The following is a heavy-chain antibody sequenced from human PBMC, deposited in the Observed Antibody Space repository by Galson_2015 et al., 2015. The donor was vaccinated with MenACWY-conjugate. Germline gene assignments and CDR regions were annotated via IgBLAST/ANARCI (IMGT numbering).Heavy chain of an antibody. V-gene: IGHV5-10-1*01. CDR2: IDPSDSYT. CDR3: ARLRPDYDFWSGYPSHGTDV. CDR1: GYSFTSYW. J-gene: IGHJ6*02. Sequence: QSGAEVKKPGESLRISCKGSGYSFTSYWISWVRQMPGKGLEWMGRIDPSDSYTNYSPSFQGNVTISADKSISTAYPQWSSLKASDTAMYYCARLRPDYDFWSGYPSHGTDVWGQGTTVTVSS. D-gene: IGHD3-3*01.